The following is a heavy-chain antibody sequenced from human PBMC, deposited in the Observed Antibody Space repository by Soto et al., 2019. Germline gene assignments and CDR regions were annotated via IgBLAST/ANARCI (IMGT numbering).Heavy chain of an antibody. J-gene: IGHJ5*02. CDR1: GYTFTSYG. V-gene: IGHV1-18*01. D-gene: IGHD5-12*01. CDR3: ARFTYKSGFNWFDP. CDR2: ISAYNGNT. Sequence: ASVKVSCKASGYTFTSYGISWVRQAPGQGLEWMGWISAYNGNTNYAQKLQGRVTMTTDTSTSTAYMELRSLRSDDTAVYFCARFTYKSGFNWFDPWGQGTQVTVSS.